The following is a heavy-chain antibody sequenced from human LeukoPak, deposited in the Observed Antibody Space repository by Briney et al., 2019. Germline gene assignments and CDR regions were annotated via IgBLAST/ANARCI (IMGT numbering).Heavy chain of an antibody. CDR2: IKSKTDGGTT. Sequence: GGSLRLSCAASGFTFSNAWMSWVRQAPGKGLEWVGRIKSKTDGGTTDYAAPVKGRFTISRDDSKNTLYLQMNSLKTEDTAVYYCTTDSPRGFGELLTPSAEYFQHWGQGTLVTVSS. CDR1: GFTFSNAW. V-gene: IGHV3-15*01. J-gene: IGHJ1*01. CDR3: TTDSPRGFGELLTPSAEYFQH. D-gene: IGHD3-10*01.